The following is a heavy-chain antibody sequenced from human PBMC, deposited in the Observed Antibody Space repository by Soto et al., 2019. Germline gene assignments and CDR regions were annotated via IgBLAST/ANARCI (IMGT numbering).Heavy chain of an antibody. Sequence: QVQLVQSGAEVRKPGASVKVSCKASGYTFTTYGISWVRQAPGKGHEWMGWISGYNGHTKYAQKFQGRVTMTTDTSTSTVYMDLRSLRSDDTAVYYCAREGDMPYYYYGLDVWGQGTTVTVSS. CDR1: GYTFTTYG. J-gene: IGHJ6*02. CDR3: AREGDMPYYYYGLDV. D-gene: IGHD3-16*01. CDR2: ISGYNGHT. V-gene: IGHV1-18*01.